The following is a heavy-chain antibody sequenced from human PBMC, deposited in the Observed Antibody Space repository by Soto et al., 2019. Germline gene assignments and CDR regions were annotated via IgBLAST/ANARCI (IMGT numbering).Heavy chain of an antibody. CDR1: GFRFSSHA. D-gene: IGHD3-22*01. Sequence: EVQLLESGGDLIQRGGSLRLSCEASGFRFSSHAMTWVRQAPGKGLEWVASISGGGSGPFYADSVRGRFTISRDNSNNALYLDMTGLRPEDTAVYHCAKDQSEVYSSAFNSPLEAWGQGTLVAVSS. J-gene: IGHJ5*02. V-gene: IGHV3-23*01. CDR2: ISGGGSGP. CDR3: AKDQSEVYSSAFNSPLEA.